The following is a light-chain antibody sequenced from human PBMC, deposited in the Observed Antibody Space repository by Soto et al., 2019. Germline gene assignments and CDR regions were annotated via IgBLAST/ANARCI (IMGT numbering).Light chain of an antibody. J-gene: IGKJ5*01. V-gene: IGKV2-30*02. CDR1: QSLVHSDGIAY. CDR3: MKVLQSPIT. CDR2: KIS. Sequence: DVVMTQSPLSLPVTLGQPASISCRSNQSLVHSDGIAYFSWFQQRPGRSPRRLIYKISNRDSGVPAKFSGCGSGTDFALKISRVEAEDVGVYDCMKVLQSPITVGPGKRLEIK.